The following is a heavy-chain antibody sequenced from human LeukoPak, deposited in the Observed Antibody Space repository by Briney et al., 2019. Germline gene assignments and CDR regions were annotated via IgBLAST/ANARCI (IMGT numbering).Heavy chain of an antibody. CDR2: INSGSNII. Sequence: GGSLRLSCAASGFTFSSYSMNWVRQAPGKGLEWLSYINSGSNIIYYADSVKGRFTISRDNVKNSLYLEMNSLRVEDTALYYCAKDGRLHISYYWGYLDSWGQGALVVVSS. V-gene: IGHV3-48*04. CDR3: AKDGRLHISYYWGYLDS. D-gene: IGHD3-10*01. CDR1: GFTFSSYS. J-gene: IGHJ4*02.